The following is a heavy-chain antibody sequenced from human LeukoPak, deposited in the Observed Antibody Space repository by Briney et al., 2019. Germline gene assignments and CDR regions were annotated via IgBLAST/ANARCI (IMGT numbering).Heavy chain of an antibody. CDR2: INPSGPT. D-gene: IGHD6-6*01. CDR3: ARHGAAIAARPFDN. V-gene: IGHV4-59*08. Sequence: SETLSLTCTVSGGSISTYYWSWIRRPPGKGLEWIGEINPSGPTNYNPSLKSRITISVDTSKNQFSLKLSSVTAADTAVYYCARHGAAIAARPFDNWGQGTLVTVSS. J-gene: IGHJ4*02. CDR1: GGSISTYY.